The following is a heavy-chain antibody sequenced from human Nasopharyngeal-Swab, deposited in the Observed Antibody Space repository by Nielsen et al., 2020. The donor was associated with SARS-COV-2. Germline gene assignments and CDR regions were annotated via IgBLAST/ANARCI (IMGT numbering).Heavy chain of an antibody. V-gene: IGHV3-7*01. Sequence: GGSLRPSCAASGFTSSSHWMSWVPQAPGKGLEWVANIKQDGSEKYYVDSVKGRFTISRDNAKNSLYLQMNSLRAEDTAVYYCARDTGRGNEHWGQGTLVTVSS. D-gene: IGHD3-10*01. J-gene: IGHJ1*01. CDR2: IKQDGSEK. CDR3: ARDTGRGNEH. CDR1: GFTSSSHW.